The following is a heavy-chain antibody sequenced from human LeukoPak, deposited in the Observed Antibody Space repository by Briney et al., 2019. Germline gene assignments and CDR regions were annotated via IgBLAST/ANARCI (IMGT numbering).Heavy chain of an antibody. CDR2: IYSGGST. D-gene: IGHD4-17*01. CDR3: AREDKTYGFDY. V-gene: IGHV3-53*01. J-gene: IGHJ4*02. CDR1: GFTVSSNY. Sequence: GGSLRLSCAASGFTVSSNYMSWVRQAPGKGLEWVSVIYSGGSTYYADSVKGRFTISRDNSKNTLYLQMNSLRAEDTAVYYCAREDKTYGFDYWGQGTLVTVSS.